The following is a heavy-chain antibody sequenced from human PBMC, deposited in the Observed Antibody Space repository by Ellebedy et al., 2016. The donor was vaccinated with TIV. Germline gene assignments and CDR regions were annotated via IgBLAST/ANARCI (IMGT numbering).Heavy chain of an antibody. CDR3: ASSLGFGNWFDP. J-gene: IGHJ5*02. CDR2: IYHSGST. D-gene: IGHD3-10*01. Sequence: MPSETLSLTCAVSGGSISSSNWWSWVRQPPGKGLEWIGEIYHSGSTNYNPSLKSRVTISVDKSKNQFSLKLSSVTAADTAVYYCASSLGFGNWFDPWGQGTLVTVSS. V-gene: IGHV4-4*02. CDR1: GGSISSSNW.